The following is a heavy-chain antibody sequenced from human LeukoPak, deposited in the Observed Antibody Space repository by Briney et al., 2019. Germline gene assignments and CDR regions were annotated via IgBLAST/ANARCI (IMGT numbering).Heavy chain of an antibody. CDR3: ARVLLVVGSGFGAFDI. J-gene: IGHJ3*02. Sequence: PSQTLSLTCTVSGGSISSDNYYWSWIRQPPGKGLEWIGYIYTSGSTNYNPSLKSRVTISVDTSKNQFSLKLSSVTAADTAVYYCARVLLVVGSGFGAFDIWGQGTMVTVSS. CDR1: GGSISSDNYY. V-gene: IGHV4-30-4*01. D-gene: IGHD6-13*01. CDR2: IYTSGST.